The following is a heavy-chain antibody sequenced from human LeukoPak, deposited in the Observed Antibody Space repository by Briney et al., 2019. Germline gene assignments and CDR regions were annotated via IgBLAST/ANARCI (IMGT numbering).Heavy chain of an antibody. D-gene: IGHD1-26*01. Sequence: SVKVSCKASGFTFTISAMQWVRQARGQRLEWIGWIVVGSGNTNYAQKSQERVTITRDMSTSTAYMELSSLRSEDTAVYYCAADVIVGATKDFDYWGQGTLVTVSS. CDR2: IVVGSGNT. CDR3: AADVIVGATKDFDY. V-gene: IGHV1-58*02. CDR1: GFTFTISA. J-gene: IGHJ4*02.